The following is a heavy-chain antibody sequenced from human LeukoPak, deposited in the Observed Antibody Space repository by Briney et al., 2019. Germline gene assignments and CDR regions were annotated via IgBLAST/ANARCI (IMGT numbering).Heavy chain of an antibody. D-gene: IGHD6-13*01. CDR3: ASPRPYSSSWEDTPYYFDY. CDR1: GYTLTELS. CDR2: FDPEDGET. J-gene: IGHJ4*02. Sequence: ASVKVSCKVSGYTLTELSMHWVRQAPGKGLEWMGGFDPEDGETIYAQKFQGRVTMTEDTSTDTAYMELSSLRSEDTAVYYCASPRPYSSSWEDTPYYFDYWGQGTLVTVSS. V-gene: IGHV1-24*01.